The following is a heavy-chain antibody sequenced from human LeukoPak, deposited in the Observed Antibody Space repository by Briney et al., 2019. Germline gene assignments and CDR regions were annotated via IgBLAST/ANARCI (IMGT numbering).Heavy chain of an antibody. CDR2: IYTSKSM. V-gene: IGHV4-61*09. J-gene: IGHJ2*01. CDR1: GGSISSGFYD. D-gene: IGHD3-9*01. CDR3: ARQYIDILTGYYRGELYWFFDL. Sequence: PSQTLSLTCTVSGGSISSGFYDWYWIRQPAGKGLEWIGHIYTSKSMNYNPSLKSRVTISVDTSKNQFSLKLSSVTAADTAVYYCARQYIDILTGYYRGELYWFFDLWGRGTLVTVSS.